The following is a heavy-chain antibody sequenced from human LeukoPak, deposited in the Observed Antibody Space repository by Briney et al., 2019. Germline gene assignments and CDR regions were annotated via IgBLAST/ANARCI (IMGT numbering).Heavy chain of an antibody. CDR2: ISGSGSSI. D-gene: IGHD6-19*01. Sequence: GGSLRLSCAASGFTFSSYEMNWVRQAPGKGLEWVSHISGSGSSIYYADSVKGRFTISRDNAKNSLYLQMNSLRAEDTAVYYCAGGQWLVLGDAFDIWGQGTMVTVSS. CDR3: AGGQWLVLGDAFDI. CDR1: GFTFSSYE. J-gene: IGHJ3*02. V-gene: IGHV3-48*03.